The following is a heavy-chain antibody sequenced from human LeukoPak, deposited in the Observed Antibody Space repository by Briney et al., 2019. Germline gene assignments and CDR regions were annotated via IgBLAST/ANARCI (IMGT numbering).Heavy chain of an antibody. Sequence: ASVKVSCKASGYTFTSYHMHWVRQAPGQGLEWMAIINPSGGSTGHAQKFQGRVTMTRDTSTSTVYMELSSLRSEDTAVYYCARARSNYEGLDYWGQGTLVTVSS. D-gene: IGHD1-26*01. CDR1: GYTFTSYH. V-gene: IGHV1-46*01. CDR3: ARARSNYEGLDY. CDR2: INPSGGST. J-gene: IGHJ4*02.